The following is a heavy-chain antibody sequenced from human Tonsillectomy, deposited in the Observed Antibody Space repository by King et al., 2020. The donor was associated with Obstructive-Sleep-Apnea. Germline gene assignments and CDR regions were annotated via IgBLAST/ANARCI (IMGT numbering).Heavy chain of an antibody. CDR3: AGTVHSGYNHDTDY. J-gene: IGHJ4*02. Sequence: VQLVESVGGLVQPGGSLRLSCAASGFTFSSYWMSWVREVPGKGLEWVANIKQDGSEKYYVDSVKGRFTISRDNARNSLYLQMSSLRAEDTAVYYCAGTVHSGYNHDTDYWGQGTLVTVSS. V-gene: IGHV3-7*01. CDR1: GFTFSSYW. CDR2: IKQDGSEK. D-gene: IGHD5-12*01.